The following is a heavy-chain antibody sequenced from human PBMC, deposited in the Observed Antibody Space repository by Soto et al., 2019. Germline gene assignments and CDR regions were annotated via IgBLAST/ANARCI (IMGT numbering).Heavy chain of an antibody. J-gene: IGHJ4*02. CDR2: ISGSGGST. CDR1: EFTFSSYA. CDR3: ARRSSGWYFDY. V-gene: IGHV3-23*01. Sequence: EVQLLESGGGLVQPGGSLRLSCAASEFTFSSYAMSWVRQAPGKGLEWVSAISGSGGSTYYADSVKGRFTISRDKSKNTLYLQVNSLRAEDTAVYYCARRSSGWYFDYWGQGTLVTVSS. D-gene: IGHD6-19*01.